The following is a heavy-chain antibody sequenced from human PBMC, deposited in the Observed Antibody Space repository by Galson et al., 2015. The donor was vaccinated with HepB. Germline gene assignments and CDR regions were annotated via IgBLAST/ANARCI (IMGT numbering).Heavy chain of an antibody. D-gene: IGHD5-18*01. V-gene: IGHV4-61*01. Sequence: TLSLTCTVSGGSVSSGSYYWSWIRQPPGKGLEWIGYIYYSGSTNYNPSLKSRVTISVDTSKNQFSLKLSSVTAADTAVYYCAREGDTAMGVYFDYWGQGTLVTVSS. CDR1: GGSVSSGSYY. CDR3: AREGDTAMGVYFDY. CDR2: IYYSGST. J-gene: IGHJ4*02.